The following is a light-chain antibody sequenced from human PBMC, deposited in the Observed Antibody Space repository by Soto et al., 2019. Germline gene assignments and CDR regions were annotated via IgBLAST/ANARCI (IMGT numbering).Light chain of an antibody. J-gene: IGLJ3*02. CDR1: RSSIGSNT. V-gene: IGLV1-44*01. CDR2: SNN. CDR3: CSYAGTYTLV. Sequence: QSVLTQPPSVSGTPGQRVTISCSGSRSSIGSNTVNWYQHLPGSAPKLLIYSNNHRPSGVPDRFSASKAGASASLAISGLQSEDEADYYCCSYAGTYTLVFGGGTKGTVL.